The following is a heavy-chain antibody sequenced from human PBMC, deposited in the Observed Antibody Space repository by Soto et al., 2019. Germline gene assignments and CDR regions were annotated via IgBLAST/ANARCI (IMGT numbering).Heavy chain of an antibody. CDR1: GFTFSSHE. V-gene: IGHV3-48*03. J-gene: IGHJ3*02. D-gene: IGHD6-13*01. Sequence: LRLSCAASGFTFSSHEMGWVRQAPGKELEWVSYISSSGTSIYYTASVKGRFTISRDNARNSLYLQMNSLRVEDTAVYYCGRYSSTWYVAFDTWGQGTMVTVSS. CDR3: GRYSSTWYVAFDT. CDR2: ISSSGTSI.